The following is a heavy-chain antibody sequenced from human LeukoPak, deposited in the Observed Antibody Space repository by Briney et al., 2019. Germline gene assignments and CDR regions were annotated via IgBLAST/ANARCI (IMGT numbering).Heavy chain of an antibody. D-gene: IGHD2-2*01. V-gene: IGHV3-23*01. CDR3: AKESCSSRCNFDY. CDR2: FGSSGLST. CDR1: GFTFNRYA. J-gene: IGHJ4*02. Sequence: GGSLRLSCAASGFTFNRYAMIWVRQAPGKGLEWVSTFGSSGLSTYYADSVKGRFTISRDNSKNTLYLQMNSLRAEDTAVYYCAKESCSSRCNFDYWGQGTLVTVSS.